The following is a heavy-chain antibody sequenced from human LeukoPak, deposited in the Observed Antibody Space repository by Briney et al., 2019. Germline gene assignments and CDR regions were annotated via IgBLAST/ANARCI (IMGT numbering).Heavy chain of an antibody. CDR2: ISGSGGST. CDR3: ARHYDSSGYYYLDY. CDR1: GFTFSNYA. D-gene: IGHD3-22*01. V-gene: IGHV3-23*01. J-gene: IGHJ4*02. Sequence: GGSLRLSCAASGFTFSNYAMSWVRQAPGKGLEWVSAISGSGGSTYYADSVKGRFTFSRDNSKNTLYLQMNSLRAEDAAVYYCARHYDSSGYYYLDYWGQGTLVTLSS.